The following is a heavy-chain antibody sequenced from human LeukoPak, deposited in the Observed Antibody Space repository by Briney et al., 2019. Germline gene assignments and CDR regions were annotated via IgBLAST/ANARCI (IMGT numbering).Heavy chain of an antibody. CDR3: ARDPLILVSDYGGNSEDY. J-gene: IGHJ4*02. CDR1: GGSISSGSYY. CDR2: IYTSGST. V-gene: IGHV4-61*02. Sequence: PSQTLSLTCTVSGGSISSGSYYWSWIRQPAGKGLEWIGRIYTSGSTNYNPSLKSRVTISVDTSKNQFSLKLSSVTAADTAVYYCARDPLILVSDYGGNSEDYWGQGTLVTVSS. D-gene: IGHD4-23*01.